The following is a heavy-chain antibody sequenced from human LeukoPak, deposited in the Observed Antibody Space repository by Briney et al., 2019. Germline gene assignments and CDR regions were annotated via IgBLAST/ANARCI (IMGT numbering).Heavy chain of an antibody. J-gene: IGHJ4*02. V-gene: IGHV3-30*18. CDR2: ISYDGSNK. CDR1: RFSFSSYG. CDR3: AKDLRGCSSTSCYPGY. Sequence: LRLSCPASRFSFSSYGLRRVRHAPGTGLERGAVISYDGSNKYYADSVKGRFTISRDNSKNTLYLQMNSLRAEDTAVYYCAKDLRGCSSTSCYPGYWGQGTLVTVSS. D-gene: IGHD2-2*01.